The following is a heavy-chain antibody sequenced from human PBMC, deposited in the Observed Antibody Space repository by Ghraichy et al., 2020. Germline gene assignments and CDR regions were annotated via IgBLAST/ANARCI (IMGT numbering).Heavy chain of an antibody. CDR1: GYSISSGYY. Sequence: SETLFLTCGVSGYSISSGYYWGWIRQPPGKGLEWIGSMYHGGSTYYNPSLKSRVTISVDTPKNQFSLKLSSVTAADTAVYYCARVTDDHSNHVVWYWGQGTLVTVSS. CDR3: ARVTDDHSNHVVWY. J-gene: IGHJ4*02. V-gene: IGHV4-38-2*01. CDR2: MYHGGST. D-gene: IGHD4-11*01.